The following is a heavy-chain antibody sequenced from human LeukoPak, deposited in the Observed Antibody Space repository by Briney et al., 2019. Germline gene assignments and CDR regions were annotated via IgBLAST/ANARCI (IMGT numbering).Heavy chain of an antibody. Sequence: PGRSLRLSCAASGFTFSSYAMHWVRQAPGKGLEWVAVISYDGSNKYYADSVKGRFTISRDNSKNTLYLQMNSLRVEDTAVYYCAKDLRGNSGYDSVFDYWGQGTLVSVFS. J-gene: IGHJ4*02. CDR3: AKDLRGNSGYDSVFDY. D-gene: IGHD5-12*01. V-gene: IGHV3-30*04. CDR1: GFTFSSYA. CDR2: ISYDGSNK.